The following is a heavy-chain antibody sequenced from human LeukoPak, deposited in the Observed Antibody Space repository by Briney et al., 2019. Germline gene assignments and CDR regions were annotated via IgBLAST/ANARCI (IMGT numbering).Heavy chain of an antibody. CDR3: ARGGTLFTFFDS. CDR1: GGSISSDDYY. J-gene: IGHJ4*02. Sequence: SETLSLTCTESGGSISSDDYYWTWLRQPAGRGLEWIGRIYITGNTMYNPSLESRVRMSIDTSKNQVSLTVKSVTAADTAVYYCARGGTLFTFFDSWGQGTLVTVSS. CDR2: IYITGNT. V-gene: IGHV4-61*02.